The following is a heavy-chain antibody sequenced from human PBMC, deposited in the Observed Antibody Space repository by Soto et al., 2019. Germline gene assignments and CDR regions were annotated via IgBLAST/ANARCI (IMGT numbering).Heavy chain of an antibody. D-gene: IGHD3-16*01. Sequence: SGGSLRLSCAASGFTFISYGMNWVRQAPGKGLEWVSSISSSSTYTYYADSVKGRFTISRDNAKNSLFLQMNSLRAEDTAVYYCAGVGQVISIDYWGQGTLVTVSS. CDR3: AGVGQVISIDY. J-gene: IGHJ4*02. V-gene: IGHV3-21*01. CDR1: GFTFISYG. CDR2: ISSSSTYT.